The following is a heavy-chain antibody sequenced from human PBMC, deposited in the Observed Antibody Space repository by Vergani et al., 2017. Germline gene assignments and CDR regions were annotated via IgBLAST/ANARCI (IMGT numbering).Heavy chain of an antibody. CDR1: GCSISSSSYY. J-gene: IGHJ4*02. V-gene: IGHV4-39*01. CDR2: IYYSGST. CDR3: ASLRSYYFDY. Sequence: QLQLQESGPGLVKPSETLSLTCTVSGCSISSSSYYWGWIRQPPGKGLEWSGSIYYSGSTYYNPSLKSRVTISVDTSKNQFSLKLSSVTAAATAVYYCASLRSYYFDYWGQGTLVTVSS.